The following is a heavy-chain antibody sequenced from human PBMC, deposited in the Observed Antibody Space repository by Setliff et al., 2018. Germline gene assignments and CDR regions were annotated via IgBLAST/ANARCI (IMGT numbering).Heavy chain of an antibody. V-gene: IGHV4-34*01. CDR2: ISHSGST. J-gene: IGHJ2*01. D-gene: IGHD3-22*01. Sequence: PSETLSLTCAVYGGSFNVYFWSWIRQPPGKGLEWIGEISHSGSTNYNPSLKSRVTMSVDKSTSQFSLNLTSVTAADTAIYFCARAVDSSGYFPFWYFDLWGRGTLVTVSS. CDR1: GGSFNVYF. CDR3: ARAVDSSGYFPFWYFDL.